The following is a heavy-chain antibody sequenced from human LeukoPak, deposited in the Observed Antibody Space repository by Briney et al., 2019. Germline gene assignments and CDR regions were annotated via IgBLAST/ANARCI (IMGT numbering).Heavy chain of an antibody. D-gene: IGHD1-26*01. CDR1: GFPVTNTY. J-gene: IGHJ4*02. V-gene: IGHV3-53*01. CDR2: ISYSGTP. CDR3: AKGSGSYLSPLYYFDY. Sequence: GGSLRLSCVASGFPVTNTYMTWVRQAPGKGLEWVSVISYSGTPNYADSVKGRFTISTDNSKNTLYLQMNSLRAEDTAVYYCAKGSGSYLSPLYYFDYWGQGTLVTVSS.